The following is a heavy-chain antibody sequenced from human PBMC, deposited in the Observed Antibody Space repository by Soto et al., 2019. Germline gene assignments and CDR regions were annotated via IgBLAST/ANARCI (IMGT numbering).Heavy chain of an antibody. V-gene: IGHV3-21*01. CDR2: ISGGSGYI. CDR1: GFTFSSFS. J-gene: IGHJ4*02. D-gene: IGHD5-12*01. Sequence: EVQLVESGGGLVKPGGSLRLSCAASGFTFSSFSVNWVRQAPGKGLEWVSSISGGSGYIYYADSVKGRFTISRDNAKNSLYMQMNSLRAEDTAIYYCARSVGYSGYATFDYWGQGTLVTVSS. CDR3: ARSVGYSGYATFDY.